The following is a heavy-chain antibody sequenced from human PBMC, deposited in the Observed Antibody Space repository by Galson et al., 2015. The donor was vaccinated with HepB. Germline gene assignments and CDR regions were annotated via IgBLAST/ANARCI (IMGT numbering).Heavy chain of an antibody. CDR3: ARDLGGSSLLGFDY. CDR2: INPNSGGT. V-gene: IGHV1-2*04. D-gene: IGHD1-26*01. J-gene: IGHJ4*02. CDR1: GYTFTGYY. Sequence: SVKVSCKASGYTFTGYYMHWVRQAPGQGLEWMGWINPNSGGTNYAQKFQGWVTMTRDTSISTAYMELSRLRSDDTAVYYCARDLGGSSLLGFDYWGQGTLVTVSS.